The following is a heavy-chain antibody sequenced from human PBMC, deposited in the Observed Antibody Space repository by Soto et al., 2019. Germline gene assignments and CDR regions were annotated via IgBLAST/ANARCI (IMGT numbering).Heavy chain of an antibody. CDR2: IIPISGRT. CDR3: ARGPDSSGFYFFDY. D-gene: IGHD3-22*01. Sequence: SVKVSCKASRGSFISYAVSWVRQAPGQGLEWMGGIIPISGRTSYAQKFQDRVTITADESTRTAYMELTSLRSDDTAVYYCARGPDSSGFYFFDYWGQGILVTVYS. CDR1: RGSFISYA. J-gene: IGHJ4*02. V-gene: IGHV1-69*13.